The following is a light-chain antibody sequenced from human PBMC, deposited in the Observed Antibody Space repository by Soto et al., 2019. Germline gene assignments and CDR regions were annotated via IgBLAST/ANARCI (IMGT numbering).Light chain of an antibody. Sequence: EIVMTQPPATLSVSPGERATLSCRASQSVSSNLAWYQQKPGQAPRLLIYGASTRATGIPARFSGSGSGTEFTLTISSLQSEDFAVYYCQQYTNWPTFGQGTRLEIK. V-gene: IGKV3-15*01. J-gene: IGKJ5*01. CDR2: GAS. CDR1: QSVSSN. CDR3: QQYTNWPT.